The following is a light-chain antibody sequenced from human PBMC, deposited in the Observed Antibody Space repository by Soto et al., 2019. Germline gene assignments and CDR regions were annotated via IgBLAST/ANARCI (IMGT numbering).Light chain of an antibody. CDR1: SSDIGAYNY. CDR3: SSYTSISTLV. CDR2: EVS. J-gene: IGLJ1*01. V-gene: IGLV2-14*01. Sequence: QSALTQPASVSRSPGQSITISCTGTSSDIGAYNYVSWYQQHPGKAPKLMIYEVSDRPSGVSNRFSGSKSGNTASLTISGLQAEDEADYYCSSYTSISTLVFGSGTKVTVL.